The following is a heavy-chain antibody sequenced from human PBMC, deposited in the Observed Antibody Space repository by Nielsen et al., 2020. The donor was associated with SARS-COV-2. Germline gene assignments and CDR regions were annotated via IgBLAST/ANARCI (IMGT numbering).Heavy chain of an antibody. CDR1: GFTFSSYG. V-gene: IGHV3-33*01. CDR2: IWYDGSNK. CDR3: ARDRRRRDGWGLFDY. J-gene: IGHJ4*02. Sequence: GESLKISCAASGFTFSSYGMHWVRRAPGKGLEWVAVIWYDGSNKYYADSVKGRFTISRDNSKNTLYLQMNSLRAEDTAVYYCARDRRRRDGWGLFDYWGQGTLVTVSS. D-gene: IGHD5-24*01.